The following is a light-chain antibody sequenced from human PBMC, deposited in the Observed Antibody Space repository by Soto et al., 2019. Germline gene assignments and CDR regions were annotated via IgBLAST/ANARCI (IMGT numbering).Light chain of an antibody. CDR2: GAS. CDR3: QQGSNFPWT. Sequence: DIQLTQSPSSVSASIGDRVTITCRASQGISNWLAWYQQKPGKAPQLLIYGASNLQSGVPSRFSGSGSGTQFTLTINSLQPEDFASYYCQQGSNFPWTFGQVTKVEIK. J-gene: IGKJ1*01. CDR1: QGISNW. V-gene: IGKV1-12*01.